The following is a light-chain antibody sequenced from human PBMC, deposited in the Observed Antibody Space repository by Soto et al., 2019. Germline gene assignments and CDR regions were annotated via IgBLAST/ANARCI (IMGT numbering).Light chain of an antibody. CDR1: RSISSS. Sequence: DVQMTQSPSSLSASVGDRVTITCRASRSISSSLAWYQQKPGKVPKLLIYAASTLHAGVQSRFSGSGSGTFFKLTINSLQPEDVATYYCQKYNSSPNTFGRGTSLEIK. J-gene: IGKJ2*01. V-gene: IGKV1-27*01. CDR2: AAS. CDR3: QKYNSSPNT.